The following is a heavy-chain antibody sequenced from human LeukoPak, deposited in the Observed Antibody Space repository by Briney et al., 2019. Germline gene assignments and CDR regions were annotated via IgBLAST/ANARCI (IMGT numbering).Heavy chain of an antibody. V-gene: IGHV3-11*06. Sequence: GGSLRLSCAASGFTFSGYYMSWIRQAPGKGLEWVSYISSSSSYTNYADSVKGRFTISRDNAKNSLYLQMNSLRAEDTAVYYCARDSGYSSSWYWFDPWGQGTLVTVSS. CDR3: ARDSGYSSSWYWFDP. D-gene: IGHD6-13*01. CDR2: ISSSSSYT. J-gene: IGHJ5*02. CDR1: GFTFSGYY.